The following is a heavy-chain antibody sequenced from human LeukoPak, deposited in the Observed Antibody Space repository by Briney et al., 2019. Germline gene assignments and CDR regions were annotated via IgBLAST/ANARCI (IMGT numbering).Heavy chain of an antibody. D-gene: IGHD2-15*01. J-gene: IGHJ5*02. CDR3: ARGLLPMSNWFDP. CDR1: GYTFTAFY. CDR2: INPDSGGT. Sequence: ASVKVSCMASGYTFTAFYIHWVRLAPGQGLEWMGWINPDSGGTKFAQKFQGRVTMTRDTSITTAYMELTRLRYDDTAVYYCARGLLPMSNWFDPWGQGTVVTVSS. V-gene: IGHV1-2*02.